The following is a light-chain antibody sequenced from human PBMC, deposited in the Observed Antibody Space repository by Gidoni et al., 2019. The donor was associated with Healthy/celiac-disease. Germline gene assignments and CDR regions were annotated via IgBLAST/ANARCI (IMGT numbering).Light chain of an antibody. V-gene: IGLV3-21*02. CDR2: DDS. CDR3: QVWDSSSDRYVV. Sequence: SYVLTQPPSVSVAPGLTARITCGGNDIVSKSLHCYQQKPGQAPVLVVYDDSDRPSGIPERFSGSNSGNTATLTISRVEAGDEADYYCQVWDSSSDRYVVFGGGTKLTVL. CDR1: DIVSKS. J-gene: IGLJ2*01.